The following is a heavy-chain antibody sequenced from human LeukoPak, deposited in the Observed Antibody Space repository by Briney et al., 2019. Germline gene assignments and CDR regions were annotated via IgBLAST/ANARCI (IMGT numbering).Heavy chain of an antibody. CDR2: ISGSGGTT. V-gene: IGHV3-23*01. Sequence: PGGSLRLSCAASGFTLSSYAMSWVRQSPGKGLEWVSTISGSGGTTFYADSVKGRFTISRDNYKSTLSLQMNSLRAEDTALYYCARDIELSTWGLGTTVTVSS. J-gene: IGHJ3*01. D-gene: IGHD3-16*02. CDR3: ARDIELST. CDR1: GFTLSSYA.